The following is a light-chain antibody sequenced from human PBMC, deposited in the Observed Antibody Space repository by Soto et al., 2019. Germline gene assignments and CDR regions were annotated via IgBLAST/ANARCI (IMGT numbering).Light chain of an antibody. J-gene: IGLJ2*01. V-gene: IGLV2-11*01. Sequence: QSALTQPRSVSGSPGQSVTISCTGTGSDVGGYDFVSWYQQHPGKAPKLMIYDVTKRPSGVPDRFSGSKSGNTASLTISGLKADDEAAYYCCSFAGTYTVVFGGGTKLTFL. CDR1: GSDVGGYDF. CDR3: CSFAGTYTVV. CDR2: DVT.